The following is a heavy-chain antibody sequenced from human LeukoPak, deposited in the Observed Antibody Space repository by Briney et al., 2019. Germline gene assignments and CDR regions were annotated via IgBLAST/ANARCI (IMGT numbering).Heavy chain of an antibody. V-gene: IGHV3-48*04. J-gene: IGHJ4*02. Sequence: GGSLRLSCAASGFTFSGYSMNWVRQAPGKGLEWVSYISPSSSTIYYTDSVKGRFTVSRDNAKNSLYLQMNSLRAEDTAVYYCARDSGSYFPTHSVYWGRGTLVTVSS. CDR2: ISPSSSTI. CDR3: ARDSGSYFPTHSVY. CDR1: GFTFSGYS. D-gene: IGHD1-26*01.